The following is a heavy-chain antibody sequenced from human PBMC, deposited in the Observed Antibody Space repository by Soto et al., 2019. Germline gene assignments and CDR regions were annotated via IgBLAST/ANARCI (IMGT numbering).Heavy chain of an antibody. CDR1: GFTFSSYA. Sequence: GGSLRLSCAASGFTFSSYAMSWVRQAPGKGLEWVSAISGSGGSTYYADSVKGRFTISRDNSKNTLYLQMNSLRAEDTAVYYCAIDDYSNYVPTESDAFDIWGQWTMVTVSS. J-gene: IGHJ3*02. CDR3: AIDDYSNYVPTESDAFDI. CDR2: ISGSGGST. V-gene: IGHV3-23*01. D-gene: IGHD4-4*01.